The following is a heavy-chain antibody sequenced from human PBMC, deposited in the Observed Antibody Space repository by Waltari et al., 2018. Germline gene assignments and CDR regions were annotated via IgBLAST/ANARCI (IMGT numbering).Heavy chain of an antibody. Sequence: QLQLQESGPGLVKPSETLSLTCTVSGDSINNTPDYWGWIRQPPGKGLEWVGSYYNSGNTYYNPSLKSRLTISADTSNNQFSLQITSVTAAHAAVYFCATDTPGNYYKQWVHWGRGILVTVSS. CDR1: GDSINNTPDY. V-gene: IGHV4-39*01. CDR3: ATDTPGNYYKQWVH. CDR2: YYNSGNT. D-gene: IGHD3-10*01. J-gene: IGHJ4*02.